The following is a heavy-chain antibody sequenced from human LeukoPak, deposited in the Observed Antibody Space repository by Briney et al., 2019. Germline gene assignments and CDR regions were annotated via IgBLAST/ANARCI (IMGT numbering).Heavy chain of an antibody. V-gene: IGHV3-9*01. CDR1: GFTFDDYA. Sequence: GGSLRLSCAASGFTFDDYAMHWVRQAPGKGLEWVSGISWNSGSIGYADSVKGRFTISRDNAKSSLYLQMNSLRAEDTALYYCVKGWLQSGYFDYWGQGTLVTVSS. D-gene: IGHD5-24*01. CDR2: ISWNSGSI. CDR3: VKGWLQSGYFDY. J-gene: IGHJ4*02.